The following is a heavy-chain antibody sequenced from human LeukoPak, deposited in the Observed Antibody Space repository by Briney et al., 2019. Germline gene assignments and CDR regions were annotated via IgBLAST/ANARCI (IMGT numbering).Heavy chain of an antibody. V-gene: IGHV3-23*01. Sequence: GGSLRLSCAASGFTLSSYAMSWVRQAPGKGLEWVSAISGSGGSTYYADSVKGRFTISRDNSKNTLYLQMNSLRAEDTVVYYCASPGIAVAGPDYWGQGTLVTVSS. CDR2: ISGSGGST. D-gene: IGHD6-19*01. CDR3: ASPGIAVAGPDY. J-gene: IGHJ4*02. CDR1: GFTLSSYA.